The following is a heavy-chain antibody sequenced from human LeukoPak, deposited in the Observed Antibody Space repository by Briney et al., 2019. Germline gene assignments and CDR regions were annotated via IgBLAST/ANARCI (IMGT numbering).Heavy chain of an antibody. CDR3: ARGHSIYGYFDY. V-gene: IGHV4-34*01. Sequence: SETLSLTRAVYGGSFSGYYWSWIRQPPGKGLEWIGEINHSGSTNYNPSLKSRVTISVDTSKNQFSLKLSSVTAADTAVYYCARGHSIYGYFDYWGQGTLVTVSS. D-gene: IGHD4-17*01. CDR2: INHSGST. CDR1: GGSFSGYY. J-gene: IGHJ4*02.